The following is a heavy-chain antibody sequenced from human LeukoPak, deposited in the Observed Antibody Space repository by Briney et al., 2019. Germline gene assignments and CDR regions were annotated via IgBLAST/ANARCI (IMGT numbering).Heavy chain of an antibody. CDR1: GFTFSSYS. Sequence: GSLRLSCAASGFTFSSYSMNWVRQAPGKGLEWVSSISSSSSYIYYADSVKGRFTISRDNAKNSLYLQMNSLRAEDTAVYYCARDRSGSGSYGLDYWGQGTLVTVSS. V-gene: IGHV3-21*01. D-gene: IGHD3-10*01. CDR2: ISSSSSYI. J-gene: IGHJ4*02. CDR3: ARDRSGSGSYGLDY.